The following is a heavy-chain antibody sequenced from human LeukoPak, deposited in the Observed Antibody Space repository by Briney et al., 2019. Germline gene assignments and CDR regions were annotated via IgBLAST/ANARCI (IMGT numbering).Heavy chain of an antibody. Sequence: SQTLSLTCTVSGGSISSGSYHWSWIRQPAGKGLEWIGRIYTSGSTNYNPSLKSRVTISVDTSKNRFSLKLSSVTAADTAVYYCARGNCGGDCYNYYYYGMDVWGQGTTVTVSS. V-gene: IGHV4-61*02. CDR3: ARGNCGGDCYNYYYYGMDV. CDR1: GGSISSGSYH. CDR2: IYTSGST. D-gene: IGHD2-21*02. J-gene: IGHJ6*02.